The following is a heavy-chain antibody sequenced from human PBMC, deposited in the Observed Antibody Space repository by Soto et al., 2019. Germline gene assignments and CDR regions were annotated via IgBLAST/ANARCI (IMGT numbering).Heavy chain of an antibody. CDR1: GYTFTTYA. V-gene: IGHV1-3*01. CDR3: ARRGALTGTVFDY. D-gene: IGHD1-1*01. Sequence: QVQLVQSGAEVKKPGASLKVSCKPSGYTFTTYAMPWVRQAPGQRLEWLGWINAGNGNTKYSQKFQGRVTFTSDTSARIAYMEPSSLRSEDTSVYYRARRGALTGTVFDYWGQGTLVTVPS. J-gene: IGHJ4*02. CDR2: INAGNGNT.